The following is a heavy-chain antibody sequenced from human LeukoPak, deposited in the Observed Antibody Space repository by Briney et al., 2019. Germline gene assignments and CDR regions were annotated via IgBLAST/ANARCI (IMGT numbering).Heavy chain of an antibody. CDR1: GFTFDDYG. CDR3: ARDRGLYDSSGYYPYDAFDI. Sequence: SGGSLRLSCAASGFTFDDYGMTWVRQAPGKGLEWVSSINWNGGSTGYADSVKGRFTISRDNAKNSLFLQMNSLGAEDTPLYYCARDRGLYDSSGYYPYDAFDIWGQGTMVTVSS. CDR2: INWNGGST. J-gene: IGHJ3*02. V-gene: IGHV3-20*04. D-gene: IGHD3-22*01.